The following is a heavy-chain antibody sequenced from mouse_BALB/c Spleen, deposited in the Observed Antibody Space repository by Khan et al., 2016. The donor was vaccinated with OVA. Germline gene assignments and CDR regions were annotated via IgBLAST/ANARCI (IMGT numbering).Heavy chain of an antibody. CDR3: TRIYRSDFGY. V-gene: IGHV1-20*02. D-gene: IGHD1-1*01. J-gene: IGHJ2*01. CDR1: GYSFTGYF. Sequence: VQLQESGPELVRPGASVKISCKASGYSFTGYFMNWVMQSHGKSLEWIGRINPHIGETFYNQRFKDKATLTVDESSSTAHLELRSLASEDSAVYYCTRIYRSDFGYWGQGTTLTVSS. CDR2: INPHIGET.